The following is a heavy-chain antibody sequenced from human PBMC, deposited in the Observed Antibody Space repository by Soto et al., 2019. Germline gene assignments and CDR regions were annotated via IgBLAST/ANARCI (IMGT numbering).Heavy chain of an antibody. CDR1: GFTFSSYS. Sequence: GGSLRLSCAASGFTFSSYSMNWVRQAPGKGLEWVSSISSSSSYIYYADSVKGRFTTSRDNAKNSLYLQMNSLRAEDTAVYYCAGENHYGSDYNWFDPWGQGTLVTASS. J-gene: IGHJ5*02. CDR2: ISSSSSYI. CDR3: AGENHYGSDYNWFDP. D-gene: IGHD3-10*01. V-gene: IGHV3-21*01.